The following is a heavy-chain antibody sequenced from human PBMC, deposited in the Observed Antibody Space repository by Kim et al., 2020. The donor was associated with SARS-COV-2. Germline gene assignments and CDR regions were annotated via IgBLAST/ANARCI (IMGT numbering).Heavy chain of an antibody. CDR3: ARRGSSWYSQFDY. V-gene: IGHV3-11*03. Sequence: YADSVKGRFTISRDNAGNSLYLQMNSLRAEDTAVYYCARRGSSWYSQFDYWGQGTLVTVSS. J-gene: IGHJ4*02. D-gene: IGHD6-13*01.